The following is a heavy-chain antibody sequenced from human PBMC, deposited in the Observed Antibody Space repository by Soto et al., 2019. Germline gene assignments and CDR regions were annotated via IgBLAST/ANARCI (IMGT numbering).Heavy chain of an antibody. J-gene: IGHJ4*02. D-gene: IGHD1-1*01. V-gene: IGHV4-31*03. CDR2: IYYSGST. CDR1: GGSISSGGYY. CDR3: ARDRTFYFDY. Sequence: LSLTCTVSGGSISSGGYYWSWIRQHPGKGLEWIGYIYYSGSTYYNPSLKSRVTISVDTSKNQFSLKLSSVTAADTAVYYCARDRTFYFDYWGQGTLVTVSS.